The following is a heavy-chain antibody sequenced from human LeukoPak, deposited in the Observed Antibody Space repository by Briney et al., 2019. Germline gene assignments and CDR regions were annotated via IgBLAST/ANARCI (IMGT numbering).Heavy chain of an antibody. V-gene: IGHV3-23*01. CDR1: GFTFSSYA. J-gene: IGHJ4*02. CDR2: ISGSGGST. CDR3: AKGSFGYCSSTSCYRSPNDY. Sequence: GGSLRLSCAASGFTFSSYAMSWVRQAPGKGLEWASAISGSGGSTYYADSVKGRFTISRDNSKNTLYLQMNSLRAEDTAVYYCAKGSFGYCSSTSCYRSPNDYWGQGTLVTVSS. D-gene: IGHD2-2*01.